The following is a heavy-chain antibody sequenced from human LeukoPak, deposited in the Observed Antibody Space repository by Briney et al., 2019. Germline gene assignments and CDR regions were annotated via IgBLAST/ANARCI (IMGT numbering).Heavy chain of an antibody. D-gene: IGHD3-10*01. V-gene: IGHV1-69*01. CDR3: ARELGLDYYGSGSRRSDPYYYYGMDV. CDR2: IIPIFGTA. J-gene: IGHJ6*04. Sequence: SVKVSCKASGGTFSSYAISWVRQAPGQGLEWMGGIIPIFGTANYAQKFQGRVTITADESTSTAYMELSSLRSEDTAVYYCARELGLDYYGSGSRRSDPYYYYGMDVWGKGTRSPSPQ. CDR1: GGTFSSYA.